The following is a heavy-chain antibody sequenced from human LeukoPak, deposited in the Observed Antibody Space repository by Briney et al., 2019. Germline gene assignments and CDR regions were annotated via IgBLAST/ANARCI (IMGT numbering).Heavy chain of an antibody. CDR3: ARDQYFDFWSSTATPYYFDY. J-gene: IGHJ4*02. Sequence: SETLSLTCTVTSGSISGHYWSWTRQPAGKEMQWIGRIYTSGATNYNPSLKSRVTMSIDTSKKEFTLKLTSVTAADTAVYYCARDQYFDFWSSTATPYYFDYWGQGTLVTVSS. CDR1: SGSISGHY. D-gene: IGHD3-3*01. CDR2: IYTSGAT. V-gene: IGHV4-4*07.